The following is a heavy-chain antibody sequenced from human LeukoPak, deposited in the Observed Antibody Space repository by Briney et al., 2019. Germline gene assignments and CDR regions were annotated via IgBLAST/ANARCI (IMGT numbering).Heavy chain of an antibody. V-gene: IGHV3-23*01. Sequence: PGGSLRLSCAASEFTFSSYTISWVRQAPGKGLEWVSSITGTGGDTNYADSVKSRVTISRDNSKNTLYLQMNSLRAEDTATYYCAKGGANRVYYFDSWGQGTLVTVSS. CDR3: AKGGANRVYYFDS. J-gene: IGHJ4*02. CDR2: ITGTGGDT. CDR1: EFTFSSYT. D-gene: IGHD2/OR15-2a*01.